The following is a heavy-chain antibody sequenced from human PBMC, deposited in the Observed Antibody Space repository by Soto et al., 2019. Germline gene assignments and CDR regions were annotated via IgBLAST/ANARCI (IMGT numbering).Heavy chain of an antibody. D-gene: IGHD3-22*01. CDR2: IYYSGSS. J-gene: IGHJ3*02. CDR3: ARLETTMNAFDI. V-gene: IGHV4-39*01. Sequence: QLQLQESGPGLVKPSETLSLTCTVSGGSISSSSYYWGWIRQPPGKGLGWIGSIYYSGSSYYNPSLKRRVTISVDTSKNQFSLKLSSVTAADTAVYYCARLETTMNAFDIWGQGTMVTVSS. CDR1: GGSISSSSYY.